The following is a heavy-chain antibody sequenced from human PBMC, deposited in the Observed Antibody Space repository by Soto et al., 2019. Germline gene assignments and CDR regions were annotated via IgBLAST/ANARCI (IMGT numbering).Heavy chain of an antibody. D-gene: IGHD3-22*01. CDR3: ARDRLRGYDSSGFYS. V-gene: IGHV1-3*01. J-gene: IGHJ4*02. Sequence: SVKVSWEACGDRFACYAMHWVRQAPGQGLEWMGWINPGNGNRNFAQKFEDRVTMTTATSTNTVFLELRSLKSDDTAIYYCARDRLRGYDSSGFYSWGQGTLVTVSS. CDR2: INPGNGNR. CDR1: GDRFACYA.